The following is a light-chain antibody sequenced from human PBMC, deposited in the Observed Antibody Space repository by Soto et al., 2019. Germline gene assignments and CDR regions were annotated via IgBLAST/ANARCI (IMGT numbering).Light chain of an antibody. J-gene: IGKJ5*01. CDR1: QSIKTW. Sequence: DIQMTQSPSALSASVGDRVTITCRASQSIKTWLAWYQRKPGRAPNLLIYDASSLQSGVPSRFSGSGSGTDFTLTISSLQPEDFATYYCQQLNSYPFTFGQGTRLEIK. V-gene: IGKV1-5*01. CDR3: QQLNSYPFT. CDR2: DAS.